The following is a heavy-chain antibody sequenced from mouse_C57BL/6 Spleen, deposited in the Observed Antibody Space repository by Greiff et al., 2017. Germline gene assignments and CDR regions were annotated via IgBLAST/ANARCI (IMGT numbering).Heavy chain of an antibody. CDR1: GFSFNTYA. CDR3: VRQAGYDGYYVDWYFDV. V-gene: IGHV10-1*01. D-gene: IGHD2-3*01. CDR2: IRSKSNNYAT. Sequence: DVMLVESGGGLVQPKGSLKLSCAAFGFSFNTYAMNWVRQAPGKGLEWVARIRSKSNNYATYYADSVKDRFTISRDDSESMLYLQMNNLKTEDTAMYYCVRQAGYDGYYVDWYFDVWGTGTTVTVSS. J-gene: IGHJ1*03.